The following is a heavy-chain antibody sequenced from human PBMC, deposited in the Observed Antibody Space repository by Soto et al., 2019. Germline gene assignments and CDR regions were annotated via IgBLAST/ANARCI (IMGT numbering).Heavy chain of an antibody. V-gene: IGHV1-18*01. CDR2: ISANNGNT. D-gene: IGHD6-19*01. J-gene: IGHJ4*02. CDR3: ARDLGIAVAGTVDY. Sequence: ASVKVSCKASGDTFTSYGINWVRQAPGQGLEWMGWISANNGNTHYAQKLQGRVTMTTDTSTSTAYMELRSLRSDDTAVYYCARDLGIAVAGTVDYWGQGTLVTVSS. CDR1: GDTFTSYG.